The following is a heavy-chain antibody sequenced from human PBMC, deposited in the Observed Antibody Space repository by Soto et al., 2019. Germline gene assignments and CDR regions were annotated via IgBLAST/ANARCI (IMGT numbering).Heavy chain of an antibody. Sequence: QVQLQESGPGLVKPSRTLSLSCSVSGGSISNDDYYWTWIRQPPGKGLELIGHIYYNGNNYYNPSLKSPLTMFLDTSHNHFSLHLPSVIAADSASYFCARPSTVTSSFVYYDLVVWGQGTTVTVSS. D-gene: IGHD4-17*01. J-gene: IGHJ6*01. CDR1: GGSISNDDYY. CDR2: IYYNGNN. CDR3: ARPSTVTSSFVYYDLVV. V-gene: IGHV4-30-4*08.